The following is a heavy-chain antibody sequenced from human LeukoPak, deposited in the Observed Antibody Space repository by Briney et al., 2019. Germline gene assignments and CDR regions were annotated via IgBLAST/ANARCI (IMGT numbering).Heavy chain of an antibody. CDR2: INHSGST. V-gene: IGHV4-34*01. D-gene: IGHD6-19*01. J-gene: IGHJ4*02. CDR3: ARSFRQWLVRPFDY. CDR1: GFTFSNYN. Sequence: GSLRLSCAASGFTFSNYNMNWVRQPPGKGLEWIGEINHSGSTNYNPSLKSRVTISVDTSKNQFSLKLSSVTAADTAVYYCARSFRQWLVRPFDYWGQGTLVTVSS.